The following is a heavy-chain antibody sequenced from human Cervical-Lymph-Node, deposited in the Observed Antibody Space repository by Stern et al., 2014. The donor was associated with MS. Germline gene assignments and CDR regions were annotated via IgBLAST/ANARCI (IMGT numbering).Heavy chain of an antibody. CDR3: ARGGYDFWSGTNWYFDL. CDR1: GGTFSSYA. D-gene: IGHD3-3*01. CDR2: IIPIFVTA. Sequence: VQLVESGAEVKQPGSSVKVSCKASGGTFSSYAISWVRQAPGQGLEWMGGIIPIFVTANYAQKFQCRVTITADESTSTAYMELSSLRSEDTAVYYCARGGYDFWSGTNWYFDLWGRGTLVTVSS. J-gene: IGHJ2*01. V-gene: IGHV1-69*01.